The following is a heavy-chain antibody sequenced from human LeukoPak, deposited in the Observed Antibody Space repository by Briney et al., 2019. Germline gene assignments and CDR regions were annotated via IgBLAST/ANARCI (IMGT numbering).Heavy chain of an antibody. D-gene: IGHD6-13*01. V-gene: IGHV3-23*01. Sequence: GGSLRLSCAPSGFTFSNYVMSWVRQAPGKGLEWVSSISAIGGRAYYADSVKGRFTISRDNSKNTLYLQMNSLRAEDTAVYYCAKSTVSSSWYYFDYWGQGTLVTVSS. CDR1: GFTFSNYV. CDR2: ISAIGGRA. J-gene: IGHJ4*02. CDR3: AKSTVSSSWYYFDY.